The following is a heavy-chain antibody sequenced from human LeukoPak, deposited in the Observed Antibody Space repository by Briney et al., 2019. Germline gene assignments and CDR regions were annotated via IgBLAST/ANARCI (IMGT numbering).Heavy chain of an antibody. J-gene: IGHJ4*02. CDR3: ARSPSGYYDSSGYYYY. Sequence: GEPLKISCKGSGYSFTSYWIGWVRQMPGKGLEWMEIIYPGDSDTRYSPSFQGQVTISADKSISTAYLQWSSLKASDTAMYYCARSPSGYYDSSGYYYYWGQGTLVTVSS. CDR1: GYSFTSYW. D-gene: IGHD3-22*01. V-gene: IGHV5-51*01. CDR2: IYPGDSDT.